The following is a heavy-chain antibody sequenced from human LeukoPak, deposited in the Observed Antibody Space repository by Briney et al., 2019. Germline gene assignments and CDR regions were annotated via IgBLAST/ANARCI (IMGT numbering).Heavy chain of an antibody. V-gene: IGHV1-69*04. CDR3: ARDPSRRIAAAAPGGMDV. J-gene: IGHJ6*02. D-gene: IGHD6-13*01. CDR1: GGTFSSYA. CDR2: VIPIFGIA. Sequence: SVKVSCKASGGTFSSYAISWVRQAPGQGLEWMGRVIPIFGIANYAQKFQGRVTITADKSTSTAYMELSSLRSEDTAVYYCARDPSRRIAAAAPGGMDVWGQGTTVTVSS.